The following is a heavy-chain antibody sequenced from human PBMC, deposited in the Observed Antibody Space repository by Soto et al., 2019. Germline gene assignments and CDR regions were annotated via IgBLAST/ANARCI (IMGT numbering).Heavy chain of an antibody. Sequence: EVQLLESGGGLVQPGGSLRLSCTTSRFSFNTYGMTWVRRAPGKGLEWVSTLSASGSGSYYAESEKGRFTVSRDNSKNTMYLQMNRLREEDTAVYYCAKNSYGDSWNFGLHVWGQGTTVTVSS. CDR1: RFSFNTYG. J-gene: IGHJ6*02. CDR2: LSASGSGS. CDR3: AKNSYGDSWNFGLHV. D-gene: IGHD4-17*01. V-gene: IGHV3-23*01.